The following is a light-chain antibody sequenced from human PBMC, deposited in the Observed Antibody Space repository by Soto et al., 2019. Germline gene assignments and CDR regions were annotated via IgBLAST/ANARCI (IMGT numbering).Light chain of an antibody. CDR2: AVN. Sequence: QSALTQPRSVSGSPGQSVTISCTGTSSDVGDYHYVSWYQQHPGKAPKLLIYAVNMRPSGVPERFSGSKSGNTASLTISGLQAEYEADYSCCSYAGSYTRVFGGGTKVTVL. J-gene: IGLJ3*02. CDR3: CSYAGSYTRV. CDR1: SSDVGDYHY. V-gene: IGLV2-11*01.